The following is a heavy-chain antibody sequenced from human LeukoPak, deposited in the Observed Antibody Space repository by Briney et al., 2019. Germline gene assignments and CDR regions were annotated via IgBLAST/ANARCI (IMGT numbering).Heavy chain of an antibody. D-gene: IGHD3-10*01. Sequence: GGSLRLSCAASGFTFSNYWMSWVRQAPGKGPEWVGDIKTDGSDKYYVGSVKGRFTISRDNAKNSLYMQMNSLRAEDTAVYYCARDSLIQYGSGSYWGFDYWGQGILVTVSS. CDR1: GFTFSNYW. V-gene: IGHV3-7*03. J-gene: IGHJ4*02. CDR3: ARDSLIQYGSGSYWGFDY. CDR2: IKTDGSDK.